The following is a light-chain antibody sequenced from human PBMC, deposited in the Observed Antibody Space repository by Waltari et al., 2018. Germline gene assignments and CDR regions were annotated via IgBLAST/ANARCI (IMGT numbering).Light chain of an antibody. J-gene: IGLJ2*01. V-gene: IGLV2-8*01. CDR1: SSDVGGYNY. CDR3: SSYAGSNNYVL. Sequence: QSALTQPPSASGSPGQSVTISCTGTSSDVGGYNYVSWYQQHPGKAPKLMIYDVNNQPSGVPARVSGSKSGNTASLTVSGLQAEDDADYYCSSYAGSNNYVLFGGGTKLTVL. CDR2: DVN.